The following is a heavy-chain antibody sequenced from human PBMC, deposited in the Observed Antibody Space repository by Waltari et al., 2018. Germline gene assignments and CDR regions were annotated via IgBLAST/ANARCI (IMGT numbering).Heavy chain of an antibody. CDR1: GGSISSSSYY. J-gene: IGHJ4*02. CDR3: ARAVAGGADY. Sequence: QLQLQESGPGLVKPSETLSLTCTVSGGSISSSSYYWGWIRQPPGKGLEWIGRIYYSGSTYSSPSLKSRVTISVDTSKNQFSLKLSSVTAADTAVYYCARAVAGGADYWGQGTLVTVSS. CDR2: IYYSGST. D-gene: IGHD6-19*01. V-gene: IGHV4-39*07.